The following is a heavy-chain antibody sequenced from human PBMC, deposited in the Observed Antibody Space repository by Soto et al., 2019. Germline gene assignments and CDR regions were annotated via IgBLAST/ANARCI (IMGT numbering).Heavy chain of an antibody. CDR3: AKDNWAGIAVAGMYGMDV. D-gene: IGHD6-19*01. J-gene: IGHJ6*02. CDR2: ISYDGSNK. Sequence: QVQLVESGGGVVQPGRSLRLSCAASGFTFSSYGMHWVRQAPGKGLEWVAVISYDGSNKYYADSVKGRFTISRDNSKNKLYLQRTSGRAEDRAVYYCAKDNWAGIAVAGMYGMDVWGQGTTVTVSS. CDR1: GFTFSSYG. V-gene: IGHV3-30*18.